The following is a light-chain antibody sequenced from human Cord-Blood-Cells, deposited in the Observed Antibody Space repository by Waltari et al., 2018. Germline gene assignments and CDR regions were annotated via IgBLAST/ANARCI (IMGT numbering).Light chain of an antibody. J-gene: IGLJ3*02. V-gene: IGLV2-14*01. Sequence: QSALTQPASVFGSPGQSITISCTGTSRYVCGYNYVSWYQQHPGKAPKLMIYDVSKRPSGVSNRFSGSKSGNTASLTISGLQAEDEADYYCSSYTSSSTAVFGGGTKLTVL. CDR2: DVS. CDR3: SSYTSSSTAV. CDR1: SRYVCGYNY.